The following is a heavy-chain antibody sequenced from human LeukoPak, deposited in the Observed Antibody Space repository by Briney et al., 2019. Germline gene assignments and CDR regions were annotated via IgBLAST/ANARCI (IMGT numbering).Heavy chain of an antibody. CDR2: ISYDGIT. D-gene: IGHD3-10*01. CDR1: GGSISSYR. Sequence: LESLSLTCNVSGGSISSYRWNWIRQPPGKGLEWIGYISYDGITNYNPSLKSRVTLSVDTSKNQFSLNLNSVTAADTAIYYCTKGYYGPFDCWGQGTLVTVTS. J-gene: IGHJ4*02. CDR3: TKGYYGPFDC. V-gene: IGHV4-59*01.